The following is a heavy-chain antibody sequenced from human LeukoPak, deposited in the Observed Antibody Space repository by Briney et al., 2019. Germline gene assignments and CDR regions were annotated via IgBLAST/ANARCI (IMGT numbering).Heavy chain of an antibody. J-gene: IGHJ4*02. CDR3: ARSCDGDCYSDY. CDR1: GFTFSIYS. D-gene: IGHD2-21*02. CDR2: IGSTSHFR. V-gene: IGHV3-21*01. Sequence: GGSLRPSCAASGFTFSIYSMNWVRQAPGKGLEWVSSIGSTSHFRYYADSLKGRVAISRDNAKNSLYLQMSSLRVEDTAVYYCARSCDGDCYSDYWGQGTLVTVSS.